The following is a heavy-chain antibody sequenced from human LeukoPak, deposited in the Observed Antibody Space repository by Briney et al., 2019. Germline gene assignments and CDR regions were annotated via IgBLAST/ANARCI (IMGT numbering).Heavy chain of an antibody. CDR2: INSDGSSI. Sequence: PGGSLRLSCAASGFTFSGHWMHWVRQAPGKGLVWVSRINSDGSSISYADSVKGRFTISRDNAKNTLYLQMNSLRAEDTAVYYCARDYYGDYHIDYWGQGTLVTVSS. CDR3: ARDYYGDYHIDY. V-gene: IGHV3-74*01. J-gene: IGHJ4*02. D-gene: IGHD4-17*01. CDR1: GFTFSGHW.